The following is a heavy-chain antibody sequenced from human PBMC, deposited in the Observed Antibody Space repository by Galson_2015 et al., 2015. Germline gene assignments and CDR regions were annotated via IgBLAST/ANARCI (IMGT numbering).Heavy chain of an antibody. J-gene: IGHJ6*02. CDR1: GGSITSSNW. CDR2: IYHSGST. D-gene: IGHD3-10*02. Sequence: ETLSLTCAVSGGSITSSNWWSWVRQPPGKGLEWIGEIYHSGSTNYNPSLESRVTISVDKPKNQFSLNLSSVTAADTAVYYCTSLRLNVRGVFGVDVWGQGTTVTVSS. CDR3: TSLRLNVRGVFGVDV. V-gene: IGHV4-4*02.